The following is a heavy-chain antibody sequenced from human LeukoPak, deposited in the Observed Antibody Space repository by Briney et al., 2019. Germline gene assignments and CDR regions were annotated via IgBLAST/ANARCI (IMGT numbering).Heavy chain of an antibody. J-gene: IGHJ4*02. D-gene: IGHD2-2*01. CDR3: ARDGYEN. V-gene: IGHV4-61*02. Sequence: PSETLSLTCTVSGGSISSGSYYRNWIRQPAGKGLEWIGRIYTSGSTSGSTNYNPSLMSRITMSVDTSKNQFSLRLNPVTAADTAVYYCARDGYENWGQGTLVTVSS. CDR2: IYTSGSTSGST. CDR1: GGSISSGSYY.